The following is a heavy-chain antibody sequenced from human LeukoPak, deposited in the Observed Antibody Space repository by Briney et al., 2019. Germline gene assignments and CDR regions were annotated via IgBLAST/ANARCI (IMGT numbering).Heavy chain of an antibody. J-gene: IGHJ4*02. CDR1: GFAFSNSG. CDR2: VSYDGSDN. V-gene: IGHV3-30*18. CDR3: TKDSGTYFHYFDY. D-gene: IGHD1-26*01. Sequence: GRSLRLSCAASGFAFSNSGMHWVRQAPGQGLEWVALVSYDGSDNHYADSVKGRFTISRDNSKNTLYLQMNSLRAEDTAVYYCTKDSGTYFHYFDYWGQGTPVTVSS.